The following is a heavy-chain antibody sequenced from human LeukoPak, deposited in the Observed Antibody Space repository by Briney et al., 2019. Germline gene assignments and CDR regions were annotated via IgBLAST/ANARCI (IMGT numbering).Heavy chain of an antibody. CDR1: GFTLRNYA. V-gene: IGHV3-30*04. J-gene: IGHJ4*02. Sequence: PGGPLRLSCAASGFTLRNYAMHWLRQTPDKGLEWVAVISYDGVHKNYADSVKGRFTISRDDPKNTLYLQMNSLRTEDTGLYYCARDEFDGYNLGPSIYWGQGTLVTVSS. CDR3: ARDEFDGYNLGPSIY. D-gene: IGHD5-24*01. CDR2: ISYDGVHK.